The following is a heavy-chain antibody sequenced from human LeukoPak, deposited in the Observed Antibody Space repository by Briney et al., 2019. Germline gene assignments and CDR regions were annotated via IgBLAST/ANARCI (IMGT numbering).Heavy chain of an antibody. Sequence: EASVKVSCTASGGTFSSYAISWVRQAPGQGLEWMGGIIPIFGTANYAQKFQGRVTITADESTGTAYMELSSLRSEDTAVYYCAREGGDYVGYYYYGMDVWGQGTTVTVSS. D-gene: IGHD4-17*01. CDR2: IIPIFGTA. J-gene: IGHJ6*02. CDR3: AREGGDYVGYYYYGMDV. V-gene: IGHV1-69*13. CDR1: GGTFSSYA.